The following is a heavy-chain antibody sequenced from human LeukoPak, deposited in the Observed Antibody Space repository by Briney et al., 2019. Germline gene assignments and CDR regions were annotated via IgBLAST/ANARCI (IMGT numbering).Heavy chain of an antibody. V-gene: IGHV1-69*01. Sequence: GSSVKVSCKASGGTFSSYAISWVRQAPGQGLEWMGGIIPIFGTANYAQKFQGRVTITADESTSTAYMELSSLRSEDTAVYYCARDFSLAVAAINWFDPWGQGTQVTVSS. CDR1: GGTFSSYA. J-gene: IGHJ5*02. CDR2: IIPIFGTA. CDR3: ARDFSLAVAAINWFDP. D-gene: IGHD6-19*01.